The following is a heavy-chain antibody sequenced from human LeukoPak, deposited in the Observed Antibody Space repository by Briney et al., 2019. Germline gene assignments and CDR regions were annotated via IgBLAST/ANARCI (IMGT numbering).Heavy chain of an antibody. CDR3: AREVITYYYDSSGYIPSTGMDV. CDR2: IRYDGSNK. Sequence: GGSLRLSCAASGFTFSSYDMHWVRQAPGKGLEWVAFIRYDGSNKYYADSVKGRFTISRDNSKNTLYLQMNSLRAEDTAVYYCAREVITYYYDSSGYIPSTGMDVWGQGTTVTVSS. CDR1: GFTFSSYD. J-gene: IGHJ6*02. D-gene: IGHD3-22*01. V-gene: IGHV3-30*02.